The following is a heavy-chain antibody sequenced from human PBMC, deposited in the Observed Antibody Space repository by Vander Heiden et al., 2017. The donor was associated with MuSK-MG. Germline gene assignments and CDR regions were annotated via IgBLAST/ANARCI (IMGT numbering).Heavy chain of an antibody. V-gene: IGHV3-48*03. Sequence: EVQLVESGGGLVQPGGSLRLSCAASGFTFSSYEMNWVRQAPGKGLEWVSYISSSGSTIYYADSVKGRFTISRDNAKNSLYLQMNSLRAEDTAVYYCAAQDGLGAYYYYYYYTDVWGKGTTVTVSS. J-gene: IGHJ6*03. CDR2: ISSSGSTI. CDR1: GFTFSSYE. CDR3: AAQDGLGAYYYYYYYTDV. D-gene: IGHD3-9*01.